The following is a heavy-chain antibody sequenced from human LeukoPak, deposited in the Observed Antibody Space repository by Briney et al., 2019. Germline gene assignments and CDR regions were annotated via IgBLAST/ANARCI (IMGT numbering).Heavy chain of an antibody. CDR3: ARDMYCSSTSCYFYYYYGMDV. J-gene: IGHJ6*02. CDR1: GYTFTGYY. Sequence: ASVKVSCKASGYTFTGYYMHWVRQAPGQGLEWMGWINPNSGGTNYAQKFQGRVTMTRDTSISTAYMELSRLRSDDTAVYYCARDMYCSSTSCYFYYYYGMDVWAKGPRSPSP. V-gene: IGHV1-2*02. D-gene: IGHD2-2*01. CDR2: INPNSGGT.